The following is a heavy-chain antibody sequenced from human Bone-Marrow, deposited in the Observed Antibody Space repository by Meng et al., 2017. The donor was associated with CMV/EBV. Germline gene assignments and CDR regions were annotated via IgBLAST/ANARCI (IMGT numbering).Heavy chain of an antibody. J-gene: IGHJ5*02. D-gene: IGHD3-16*02. CDR3: ARFYRSSSGFDP. V-gene: IGHV3-23*01. Sequence: LSLTCAASGFTFSSYVMSWVRQAPGKGLEWVSTISGSGGDTYYADSVKGRFTISRDNSKNTLYLQMNSLRVQDTAVYYCARFYRSSSGFDPWGQGTLVTVSS. CDR1: GFTFSSYV. CDR2: ISGSGGDT.